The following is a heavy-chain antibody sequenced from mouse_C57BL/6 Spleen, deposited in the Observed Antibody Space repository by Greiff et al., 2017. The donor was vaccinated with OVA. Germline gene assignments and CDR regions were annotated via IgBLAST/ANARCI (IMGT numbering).Heavy chain of an antibody. V-gene: IGHV1-31*01. CDR2: IYPYNGVP. Sequence: VQLKQSGPELVKPGASVQISCKASGYSFTGYYMHWVKQSHGNILDWIGYIYPYNGVPSYNQKFKGKATLTVDNSSSTAYMELRSLTSEDSAVYYCARGGYYGNYFYAMDYWGQGTSVTVSS. CDR1: GYSFTGYY. D-gene: IGHD2-1*01. J-gene: IGHJ4*01. CDR3: ARGGYYGNYFYAMDY.